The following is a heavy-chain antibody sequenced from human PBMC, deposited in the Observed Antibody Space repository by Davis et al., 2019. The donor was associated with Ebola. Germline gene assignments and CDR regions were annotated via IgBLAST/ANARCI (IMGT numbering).Heavy chain of an antibody. CDR3: ARAGVSFDY. J-gene: IGHJ4*02. D-gene: IGHD2-8*01. V-gene: IGHV4-4*02. Sequence: MPGGSLRLSCAVSGGSISSSNWWSWVRQPPGKGLEWIGEIYHSGSTNYHPSLKSRVTISVDKSKNQFSLKLSSVTAADTAVYYCARAGVSFDYWGQGTLVTVSS. CDR2: IYHSGST. CDR1: GGSISSSNW.